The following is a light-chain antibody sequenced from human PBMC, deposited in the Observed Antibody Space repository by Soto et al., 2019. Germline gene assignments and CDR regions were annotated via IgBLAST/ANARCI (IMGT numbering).Light chain of an antibody. Sequence: DIQMTQSPSYLSASVGDRVNITCRASQGISNYFAWYQQKRGKVPKLLIYAASTLQSGVPSRFSGSGSGTDFTLTISSLQPEDVATYYCEKYNSAPPFTFGPGTKVDIK. CDR2: AAS. J-gene: IGKJ3*01. CDR3: EKYNSAPPFT. V-gene: IGKV1-27*01. CDR1: QGISNY.